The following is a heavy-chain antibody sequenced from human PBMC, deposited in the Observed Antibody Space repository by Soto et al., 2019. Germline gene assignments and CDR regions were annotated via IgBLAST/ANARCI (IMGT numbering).Heavy chain of an antibody. CDR2: INGVNGNT. CDR1: GYTFTTSG. CDR3: ARAPRLTQLSA. J-gene: IGHJ5*02. D-gene: IGHD1-1*01. Sequence: QVQLVQSGAEVKKAGASVRISCKASGYTFTTSGMHWVRQASGQGLEWVGWINGVNGNTKYSQKFQDRVTITRDSSASTAYMELSGLTSDDTGVFYCARAPRLTQLSAWGQGTLVIVSS. V-gene: IGHV1-3*01.